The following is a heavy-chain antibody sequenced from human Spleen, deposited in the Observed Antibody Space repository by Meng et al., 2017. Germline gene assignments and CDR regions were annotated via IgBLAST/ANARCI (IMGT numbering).Heavy chain of an antibody. CDR3: AREGYSSGWSAGSGFDY. V-gene: IGHV3-23*01. CDR1: GFTFSSYA. J-gene: IGHJ4*02. Sequence: GESLKISCAASGFTFSSYAMSWVRQAPGKGLEWVSAISGSGGSTYYADSVKGRFTISRDNSKNTLYLQMNSLRAEDAAVYYCAREGYSSGWSAGSGFDYWGQGTLVTVSS. CDR2: ISGSGGST. D-gene: IGHD6-19*01.